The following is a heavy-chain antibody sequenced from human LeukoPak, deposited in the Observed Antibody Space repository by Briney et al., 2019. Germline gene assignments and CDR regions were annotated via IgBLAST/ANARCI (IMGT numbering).Heavy chain of an antibody. Sequence: VASVKVSCKASGYTLTNYNISWVRQAPGQGLEWMGWINTHKGHTSFLQKFQGRVTVTTDLSTNTAHMELRRLRSDDTAVYYCAREFGHCSGDNCFYFFDLWGQGSQVIVSS. J-gene: IGHJ4*02. CDR3: AREFGHCSGDNCFYFFDL. D-gene: IGHD2-15*01. CDR1: GYTLTNYN. CDR2: INTHKGHT. V-gene: IGHV1-18*01.